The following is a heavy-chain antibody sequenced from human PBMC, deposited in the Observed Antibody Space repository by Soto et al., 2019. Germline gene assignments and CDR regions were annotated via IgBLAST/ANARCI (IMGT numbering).Heavy chain of an antibody. Sequence: GGSLRLSCAASGFTFSSYSMNWVRQAPGKGLEWVSYISSSSSTIYYADSVKGRFTISRDNAKNSLYLQMNSLRDEDTAVYYCARDRYYYDSSGYPTPWGQGTLVTVSS. J-gene: IGHJ5*02. CDR3: ARDRYYYDSSGYPTP. CDR1: GFTFSSYS. D-gene: IGHD3-22*01. CDR2: ISSSSSTI. V-gene: IGHV3-48*02.